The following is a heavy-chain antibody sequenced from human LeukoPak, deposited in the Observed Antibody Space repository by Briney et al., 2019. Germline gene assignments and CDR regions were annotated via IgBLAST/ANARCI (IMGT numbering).Heavy chain of an antibody. Sequence: GGSLRLSCAASGFTFSNTWMHWVRQAPGKGLEWVSYISSSSSTIYYADSVKGRFTISRDNAKNSLYLQMNSLRAEDTAVYYCARVRPYSSSWHDAFDIWGQGTMVTVSS. J-gene: IGHJ3*02. D-gene: IGHD6-13*01. V-gene: IGHV3-48*01. CDR2: ISSSSSTI. CDR3: ARVRPYSSSWHDAFDI. CDR1: GFTFSNTW.